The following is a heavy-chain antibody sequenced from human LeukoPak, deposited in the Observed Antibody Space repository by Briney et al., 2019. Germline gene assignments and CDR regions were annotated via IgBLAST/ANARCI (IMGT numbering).Heavy chain of an antibody. D-gene: IGHD5-18*01. CDR3: ARARGIQLWSGDYYYYYGTDV. Sequence: GGSLRLSCAASGFTFSSYWMSWVRQAPGKGLEWVANIKQDGSEKYYVDSVKGRFTISRDNAKNSLYLQMNSLRAEDTAVYYCARARGIQLWSGDYYYYYGTDVWGQGTTVTVSS. CDR2: IKQDGSEK. J-gene: IGHJ6*02. CDR1: GFTFSSYW. V-gene: IGHV3-7*01.